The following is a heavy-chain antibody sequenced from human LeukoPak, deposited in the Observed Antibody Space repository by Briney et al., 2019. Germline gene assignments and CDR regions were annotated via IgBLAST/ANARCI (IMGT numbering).Heavy chain of an antibody. CDR2: IYYSGST. V-gene: IGHV4-31*03. CDR1: GGSISSGGYY. D-gene: IGHD2-21*02. J-gene: IGHJ4*02. Sequence: PSETLSLTCTVSGGSISSGGYYWSWIRQHPGKGLEWIGYIYYSGSTYYNPSLKSRVTISVDTSKNQFSLKLSSVTAADTAVYYCARVLPYCGGDCYSLIDYWGQGTLVTVSS. CDR3: ARVLPYCGGDCYSLIDY.